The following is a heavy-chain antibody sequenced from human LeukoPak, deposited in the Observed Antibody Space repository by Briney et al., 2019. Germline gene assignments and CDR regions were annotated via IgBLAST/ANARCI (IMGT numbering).Heavy chain of an antibody. CDR3: AARPYCGGDCYSPQLRDYYYYMDV. V-gene: IGHV1-58*02. Sequence: GTSVKVSCKASGFTFTSSAMQWVRQARGQRLEWIGWIVVCSGKTNYAQKFQERVTITRDMSTSTAYMELSSLRSEDTAVYYCAARPYCGGDCYSPQLRDYYYYMDVWGKGTTVTNSS. J-gene: IGHJ6*03. CDR1: GFTFTSSA. D-gene: IGHD2-21*02. CDR2: IVVCSGKT.